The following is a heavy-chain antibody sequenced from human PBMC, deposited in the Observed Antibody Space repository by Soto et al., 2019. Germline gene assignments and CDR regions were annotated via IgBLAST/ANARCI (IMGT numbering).Heavy chain of an antibody. V-gene: IGHV3-7*03. CDR2: MNPDGRSK. CDR3: ERDNDRELDF. CDR1: GFTFDNFW. Sequence: SLRLSCEVSGFTFDNFWMSWVRQAPGKGLEWVATMNPDGRSKHYVDSVKGQFTISRDNAKNSLYLQMNSLRPEDTAVNYCERDNDRELDFWGQGTLVTVSS. J-gene: IGHJ4*02. D-gene: IGHD2-8*01.